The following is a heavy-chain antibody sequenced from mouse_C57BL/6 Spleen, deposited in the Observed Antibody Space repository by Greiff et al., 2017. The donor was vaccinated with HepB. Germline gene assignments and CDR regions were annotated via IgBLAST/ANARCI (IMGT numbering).Heavy chain of an antibody. D-gene: IGHD1-1*01. CDR2: IYPSDSET. Sequence: QVQLQQPGAELVRPGSSVKLSCKASGYTFTSYWMDWVKQRSGQGLEWIGNIYPSDSETHYNLKFKDKATLTVDKASSTAYIQLSSLTSEYSAVYYCARRRYYGSSMYYFDYWGQGTTHTVSS. CDR1: GYTFTSYW. J-gene: IGHJ2*01. V-gene: IGHV1-61*01. CDR3: ARRRYYGSSMYYFDY.